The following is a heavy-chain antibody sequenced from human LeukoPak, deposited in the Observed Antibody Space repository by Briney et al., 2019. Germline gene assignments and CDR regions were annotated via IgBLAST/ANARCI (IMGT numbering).Heavy chain of an antibody. V-gene: IGHV3-33*01. Sequence: SGGSLRLSCAASGFTFTSFGMHGVRQAPGKGLEWVAIIWYDGSHTKYTDSVKGRFTISRDTSKNTVSLHMNSLRAEDAAVYYCARGRPVPATHPIDYWGQGTLVTVSS. CDR1: GFTFTSFG. D-gene: IGHD5-12*01. CDR2: IWYDGSHT. CDR3: ARGRPVPATHPIDY. J-gene: IGHJ4*02.